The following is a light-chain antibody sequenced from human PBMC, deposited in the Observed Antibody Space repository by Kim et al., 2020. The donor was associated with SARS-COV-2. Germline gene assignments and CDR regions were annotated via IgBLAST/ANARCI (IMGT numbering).Light chain of an antibody. V-gene: IGLV3-21*04. Sequence: PWKPARITCGGNNIGSKSVHWYQQKPGQAPVLVIYYDSDRPSGIPERFSGSNSGNTATLTISRVEAGDEADYYCQVWDSSSHRHVFGGGTQLTVL. CDR3: QVWDSSSHRHV. CDR1: NIGSKS. CDR2: YDS. J-gene: IGLJ2*01.